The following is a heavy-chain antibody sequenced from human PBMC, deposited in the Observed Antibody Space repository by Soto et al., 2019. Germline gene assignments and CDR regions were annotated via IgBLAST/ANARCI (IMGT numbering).Heavy chain of an antibody. J-gene: IGHJ4*02. CDR1: GFTFSSYW. D-gene: IGHD2-15*01. CDR3: VRTSLVVAAATREDY. CDR2: INSDGSST. Sequence: EVQLVESGGGLVQPGGSLRLSCAASGFTFSSYWMHWVRQAPGKGLVWVSRINSDGSSTSYADSVKGRFTISRDNAKNTLYLQMNRLRAEDTAVYYCVRTSLVVAAATREDYWGQGTLVTVCS. V-gene: IGHV3-74*01.